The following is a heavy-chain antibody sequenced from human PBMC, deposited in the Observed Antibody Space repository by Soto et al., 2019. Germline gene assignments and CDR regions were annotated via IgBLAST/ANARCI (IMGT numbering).Heavy chain of an antibody. D-gene: IGHD6-13*01. Sequence: VASVNVSCKASGVTFSSYAISWVRQAPGQGLEWMGGIIPIFGTANYAQKFQGRVTITADKSTSTAYMELSSLRSEDTAVYYCAREGIAEPDSRAANYFDDWGQGTLVTVSS. J-gene: IGHJ4*02. V-gene: IGHV1-69*06. CDR2: IIPIFGTA. CDR1: GVTFSSYA. CDR3: AREGIAEPDSRAANYFDD.